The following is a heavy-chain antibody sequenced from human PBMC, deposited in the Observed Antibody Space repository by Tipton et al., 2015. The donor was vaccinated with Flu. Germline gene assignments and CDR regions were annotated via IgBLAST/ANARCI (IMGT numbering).Heavy chain of an antibody. CDR2: VYTSGTT. Sequence: GLVKPSETLSLTCTVSGGSITTHYWSWIRQSADKGLEWIGRVYTSGTTNYNPSLKSRVTMSLDTSKNQISLKLSSVAAADTAVYYCTRGLGFDYWGQGTLVTVSS. J-gene: IGHJ4*02. CDR1: GGSITTHY. D-gene: IGHD3-16*01. CDR3: TRGLGFDY. V-gene: IGHV4-4*07.